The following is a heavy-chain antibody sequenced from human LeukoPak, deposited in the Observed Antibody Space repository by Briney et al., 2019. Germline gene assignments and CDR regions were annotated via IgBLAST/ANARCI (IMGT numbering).Heavy chain of an antibody. CDR1: GYTFTSYA. CDR3: ARGEEWELLGGY. CDR2: INPNSGGT. V-gene: IGHV1-2*02. D-gene: IGHD1-26*01. Sequence: ASVKVSCKASGYTFTSYAMNWVRQAPGQGLEWMGWINPNSGGTNYAQKFQGRVTMTRDTSISTAYMELSRLRSDDTAVYYCARGEEWELLGGYWGQGTLVTASS. J-gene: IGHJ4*02.